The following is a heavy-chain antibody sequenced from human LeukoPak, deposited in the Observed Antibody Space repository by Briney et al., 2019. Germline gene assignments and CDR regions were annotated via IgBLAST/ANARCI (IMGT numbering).Heavy chain of an antibody. J-gene: IGHJ4*02. CDR2: IEADGRNK. Sequence: GRSLRLSCAPSGFTFSTHTMHWVRQAPGKGLEWVAVIEADGRNKFHAESVRGRFTISRDNSRNTLYLQLDSLRSEDTAEYYCVRQSTGLDYWGQGTLVTVSS. CDR1: GFTFSTHT. CDR3: VRQSTGLDY. V-gene: IGHV3-30*04. D-gene: IGHD5/OR15-5a*01.